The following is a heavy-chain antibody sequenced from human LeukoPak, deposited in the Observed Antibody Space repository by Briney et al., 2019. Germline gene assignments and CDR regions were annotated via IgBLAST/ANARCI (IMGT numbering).Heavy chain of an antibody. CDR3: ARSGYSSGWYLD. J-gene: IGHJ4*02. D-gene: IGHD6-19*01. CDR1: GFTFSSYA. CDR2: ISGSGGST. Sequence: GGSLRLSCAASGFTFSSYAMSWVRQAPGKGLEWVSAISGSGGSTYYADSVKGRFTISRDNAKNSLYLQMNSLRAEDTAVYYCARSGYSSGWYLDWGQGTLVTVSS. V-gene: IGHV3-23*01.